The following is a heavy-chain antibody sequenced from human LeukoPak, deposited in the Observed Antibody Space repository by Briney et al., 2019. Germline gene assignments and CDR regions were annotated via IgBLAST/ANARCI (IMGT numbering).Heavy chain of an antibody. J-gene: IGHJ4*02. D-gene: IGHD3-22*01. CDR2: INDSGST. Sequence: SETLSLTCAVYGGSFSGYYWSWIRQPPGKGLEWIGEINDSGSTSCSPSLKSRVSISVDTSKNQFSLKLSSVTAADTAVYYCARVIDYDSSGYYLGCWGQGTRVTVSS. CDR1: GGSFSGYY. V-gene: IGHV4-34*01. CDR3: ARVIDYDSSGYYLGC.